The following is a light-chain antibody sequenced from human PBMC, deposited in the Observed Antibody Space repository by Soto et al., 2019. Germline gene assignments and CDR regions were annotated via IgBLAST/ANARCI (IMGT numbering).Light chain of an antibody. CDR3: LQYDILPIT. J-gene: IGKJ4*01. Sequence: DIQMTQSPSTLSASVGDTVTITCRASQTISGWLAWYQQRPGKAPNLLIFDASTLESGVPSRFSGSGSGTTFTLTISSLQSDDFATYYCLQYDILPITFGGGTKVDIK. CDR2: DAS. CDR1: QTISGW. V-gene: IGKV1-5*01.